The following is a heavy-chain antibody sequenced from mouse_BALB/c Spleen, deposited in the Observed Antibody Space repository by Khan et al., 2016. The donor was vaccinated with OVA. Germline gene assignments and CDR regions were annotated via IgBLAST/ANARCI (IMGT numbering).Heavy chain of an antibody. CDR1: GFTFSNYG. J-gene: IGHJ3*01. Sequence: EVELVESGGDLVKPGGSLKLSCAASGFTFSNYGMSWVRQIPDKRLEWVATINSDGTYTYYPDSVKGRFTISRNIAKNTLYLEMSSLKSEDTAMXYCSSHLTGSFAYWGQGTLVTVSA. D-gene: IGHD4-1*01. V-gene: IGHV5-6*01. CDR2: INSDGTYT. CDR3: SSHLTGSFAY.